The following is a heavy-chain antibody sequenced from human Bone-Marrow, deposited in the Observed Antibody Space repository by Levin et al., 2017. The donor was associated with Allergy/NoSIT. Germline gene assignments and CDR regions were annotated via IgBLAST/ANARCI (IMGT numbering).Heavy chain of an antibody. CDR1: GFTFRTYA. CDR3: AKVGSGWFRNKLDS. V-gene: IGHV3-23*01. Sequence: GESLKISCAASGFTFRTYAMSWVRQAPGKGLEWLSGISGSGAGTFYADSVKGRFNISKDNSKHMVYLQLNSLRVEDTAVYYCAKVGSGWFRNKLDSWGQGTLVTVSS. CDR2: ISGSGAGT. J-gene: IGHJ4*02. D-gene: IGHD6-19*01.